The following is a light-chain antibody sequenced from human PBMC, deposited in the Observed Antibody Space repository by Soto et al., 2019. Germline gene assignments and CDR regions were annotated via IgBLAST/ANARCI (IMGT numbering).Light chain of an antibody. CDR2: DAS. Sequence: EIVLTQSPGTLSLSPGERATLSCRASQSVSSRYLAWYQQKPGQAPRLLIYDASNRATGIPDRFSGSGSGTDFTLTISSLEPEDFAVYYCQQRSNWPPLITFGQGTRLEMK. V-gene: IGKV3D-20*02. CDR3: QQRSNWPPLIT. J-gene: IGKJ5*01. CDR1: QSVSSRY.